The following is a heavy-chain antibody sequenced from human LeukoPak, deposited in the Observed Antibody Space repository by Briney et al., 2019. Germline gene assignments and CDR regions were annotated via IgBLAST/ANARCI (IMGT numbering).Heavy chain of an antibody. CDR2: IYTSGST. J-gene: IGHJ3*02. D-gene: IGHD3-10*01. CDR3: ARDTITMVQGVWAFDI. V-gene: IGHV4-4*07. Sequence: PSETLSLTCTVSGGSISSYYWSWIRQPAGKGLEWLGRIYTSGSTNYNPSLKSRVTMSVDTSKNQFSLKLSSVTAADTAVYYCARDTITMVQGVWAFDIWGQGTMVTVSS. CDR1: GGSISSYY.